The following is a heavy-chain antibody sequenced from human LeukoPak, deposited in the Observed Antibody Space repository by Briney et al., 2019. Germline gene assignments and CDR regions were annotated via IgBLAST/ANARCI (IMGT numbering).Heavy chain of an antibody. Sequence: SETLSLTCTVSGGSISSHYWSWIRQPPGKGLEWIGYIYYSGSTNYNPSLKSRVTISVDTSKNQFSLKLSSVTAADMAVYYCALGYCSSTSCYTSLDYWGQGTLVTVSS. D-gene: IGHD2-2*02. J-gene: IGHJ4*02. CDR1: GGSISSHY. CDR2: IYYSGST. V-gene: IGHV4-59*11. CDR3: ALGYCSSTSCYTSLDY.